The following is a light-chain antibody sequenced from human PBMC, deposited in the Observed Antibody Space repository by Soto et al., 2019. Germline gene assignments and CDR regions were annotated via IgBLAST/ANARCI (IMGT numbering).Light chain of an antibody. Sequence: IVWTQSPCTLSWSPGERGTLSCRASQNLGTLYLAWFQQKSGQAPRLLIYSASRRATGIPDRFTGSGSGTDFTLTINRVEPEDFAVYFCHQCDSSPWTFGQGTKVDIK. V-gene: IGKV3-20*01. CDR1: QNLGTLY. J-gene: IGKJ1*01. CDR2: SAS. CDR3: HQCDSSPWT.